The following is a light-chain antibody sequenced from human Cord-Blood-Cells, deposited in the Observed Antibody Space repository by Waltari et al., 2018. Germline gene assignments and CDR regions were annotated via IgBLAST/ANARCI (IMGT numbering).Light chain of an antibody. J-gene: IGKJ4*01. V-gene: IGKV1-9*01. Sequence: DIQLTQSPSFLSASVEDRVPITCRASQGISSYLAWYQQKPGKAPKLLIYAASTLQSGVPSRFSGSGSGTEFTLTISSLQPEDFATYYCQQLNSYPLTFGGGTKVEIK. CDR1: QGISSY. CDR3: QQLNSYPLT. CDR2: AAS.